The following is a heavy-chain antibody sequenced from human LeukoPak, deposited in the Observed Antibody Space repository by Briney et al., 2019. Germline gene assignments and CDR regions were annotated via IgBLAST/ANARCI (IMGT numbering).Heavy chain of an antibody. V-gene: IGHV3-48*01. CDR2: ISSSSSTI. Sequence: GGSLRLSCAASGFTFSSYSMMWVRQAPGKGLEWVSYISSSSSTIYYADSVKGRFTISRDNAKNSLYLQMNSLRAEDTAVYWCAKTLWGLTLLSSDYWGQGTLVTVSS. D-gene: IGHD3-16*01. CDR3: AKTLWGLTLLSSDY. CDR1: GFTFSSYS. J-gene: IGHJ4*02.